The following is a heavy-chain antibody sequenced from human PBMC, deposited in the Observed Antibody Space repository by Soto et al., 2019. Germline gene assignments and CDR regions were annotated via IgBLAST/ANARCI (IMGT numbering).Heavy chain of an antibody. CDR1: GDTFNSHS. Sequence: QVQLVQSGPEVKKPGSSVTVSCQASGDTFNSHSISWVRQAPGQGLEWLGRIIPDFPVPNSAQKFRGRVSITADQSTGKAYLHINGLTSDEAAVYYSAAAPHAVSTVNFVWSHFDSWGPGTLVTVS. CDR3: AAAPHAVSTVNFVWSHFDS. V-gene: IGHV1-69*02. J-gene: IGHJ4*02. D-gene: IGHD2-21*01. CDR2: IIPDFPVP.